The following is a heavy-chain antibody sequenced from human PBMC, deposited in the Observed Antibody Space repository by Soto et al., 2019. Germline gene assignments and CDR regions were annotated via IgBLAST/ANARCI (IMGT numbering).Heavy chain of an antibody. CDR2: INAGNGNT. J-gene: IGHJ3*02. CDR3: AGSGYSSSWYGDAFDI. Sequence: QVQLVQSGAEVKKPGASVKVSCKASGYTFTSYAMHWVRQAPGQRLEWMGWINAGNGNTKYSQKFQGRVTITRDTSASTAYMEPRSLRSEDMAVYYCAGSGYSSSWYGDAFDIWGQGTMVTVSS. D-gene: IGHD6-13*01. CDR1: GYTFTSYA. V-gene: IGHV1-3*01.